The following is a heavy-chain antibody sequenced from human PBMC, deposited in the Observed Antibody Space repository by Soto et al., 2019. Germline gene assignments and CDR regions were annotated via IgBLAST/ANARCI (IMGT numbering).Heavy chain of an antibody. Sequence: SETLSLTCAVYGGSFSGYYWSWIRQPPGKGLEWIGEINHSGSTNYNPSLKSRVTISVDTSKNQFSLKLSSVTAADTAVYYCARGDLWGGSYWYFDLWGRGTLVTVSS. V-gene: IGHV4-34*01. CDR1: GGSFSGYY. D-gene: IGHD3-3*01. CDR3: ARGDLWGGSYWYFDL. CDR2: INHSGST. J-gene: IGHJ2*01.